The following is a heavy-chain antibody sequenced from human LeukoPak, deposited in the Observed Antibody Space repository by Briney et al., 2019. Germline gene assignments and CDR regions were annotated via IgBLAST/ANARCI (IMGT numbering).Heavy chain of an antibody. D-gene: IGHD3-10*01. V-gene: IGHV4-59*01. Sequence: PSETLSLTCTVSGGSISSYYWSWIRQPPGKGLEWIGYIYYSGSTNYNPSLKSRVTISVDTSKNQFSLKLSSVTAADTAVYYCARAQKSGELLGPPSWFDPWGQGTLVTVSS. CDR1: GGSISSYY. J-gene: IGHJ5*02. CDR2: IYYSGST. CDR3: ARAQKSGELLGPPSWFDP.